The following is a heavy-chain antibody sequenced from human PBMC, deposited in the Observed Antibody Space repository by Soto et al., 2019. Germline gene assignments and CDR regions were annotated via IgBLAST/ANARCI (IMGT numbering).Heavy chain of an antibody. Sequence: GGSLRLSCAASGFTFSSCWMSWVRQAPGKGLEWVANIKQDGSEKYYVDSVKGRFTISRDNAKNSLYLQMNSLRAEDTAVYYCARVARTYYDILFDYWGQGTLVTVS. V-gene: IGHV3-7*05. J-gene: IGHJ4*02. CDR1: GFTFSSCW. CDR2: IKQDGSEK. D-gene: IGHD3-9*01. CDR3: ARVARTYYDILFDY.